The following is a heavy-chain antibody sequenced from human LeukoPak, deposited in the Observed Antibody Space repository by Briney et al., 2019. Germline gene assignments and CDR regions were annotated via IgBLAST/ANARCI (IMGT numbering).Heavy chain of an antibody. J-gene: IGHJ4*02. CDR2: ISAYNGNT. D-gene: IGHD6-6*01. CDR3: ARDLELLGIAALIY. V-gene: IGHV1-18*01. CDR1: GYTFTSYG. Sequence: ASVKVSCKASGYTFTSYGISWVRQAPGQGLEWMGWISAYNGNTKYAQKLQGRVTMTTDTSTSTAYMELRSLRSDDTAVYYCARDLELLGIAALIYWGQGTLVTVSS.